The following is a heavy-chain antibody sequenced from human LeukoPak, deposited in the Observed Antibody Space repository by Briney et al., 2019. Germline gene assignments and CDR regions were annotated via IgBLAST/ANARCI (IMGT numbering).Heavy chain of an antibody. Sequence: PGGSLRLSCAASGFTFSSYAMSWVRQAPGGGLEWVSYISAGSGTIYSADSLKGRFTISRDNARNSLYLQMNSLRAEDTAVYYCARDLGLRRMIWGRGTLVIVSS. CDR2: ISAGSGTI. J-gene: IGHJ2*01. CDR3: ARDLGLRRMI. V-gene: IGHV3-48*04. CDR1: GFTFSSYA.